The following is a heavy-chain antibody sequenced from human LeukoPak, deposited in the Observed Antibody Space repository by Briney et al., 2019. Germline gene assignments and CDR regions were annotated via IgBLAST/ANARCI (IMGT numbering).Heavy chain of an antibody. J-gene: IGHJ4*02. D-gene: IGHD3-22*01. CDR2: ISSSSSYI. CDR3: ARDGTRGDYYDSSGYPRPDY. Sequence: GGSLRLSCAASGFTFSSYSMNWVRQAPGKGLEWVSSISSSSSYIYYADSVKGRFTISRDNAKNSLYLQMNSLRAEDTAVYYCARDGTRGDYYDSSGYPRPDYWGQGTLVTVSS. CDR1: GFTFSSYS. V-gene: IGHV3-21*01.